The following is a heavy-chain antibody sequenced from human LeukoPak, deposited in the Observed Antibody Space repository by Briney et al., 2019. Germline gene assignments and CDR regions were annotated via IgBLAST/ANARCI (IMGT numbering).Heavy chain of an antibody. CDR2: IIPILGIA. J-gene: IGHJ5*02. V-gene: IGHV1-69*04. Sequence: RISCKGSGYSFTSYWISWVRQAPGQGLEWMGRIIPILGIANYAQKFQGRVTITADKSTSTAYMELSSLRSEDTAVYYCARDMRVGWFDPWGQGTLVTVSS. D-gene: IGHD2-2*01. CDR1: GYSFTSYW. CDR3: ARDMRVGWFDP.